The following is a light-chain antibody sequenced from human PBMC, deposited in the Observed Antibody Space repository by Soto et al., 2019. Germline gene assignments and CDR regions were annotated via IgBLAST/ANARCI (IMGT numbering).Light chain of an antibody. CDR3: QSYDSSLRAWV. V-gene: IGLV1-40*01. J-gene: IGLJ3*02. CDR1: SSNIGAGYD. CDR2: GNT. Sequence: QSVLTQPPSVSGAPGQRVTISCTWSSSNIGAGYDVHWYHHLPGTAPKLLIYGNTNRPSGISDRFSASKSGSSASLAITGLQAEDEADYYCQSYDSSLRAWVFGGGTKLTVL.